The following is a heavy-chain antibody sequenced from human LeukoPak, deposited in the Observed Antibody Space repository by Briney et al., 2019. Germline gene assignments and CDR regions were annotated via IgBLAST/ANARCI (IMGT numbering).Heavy chain of an antibody. V-gene: IGHV3-23*01. J-gene: IGHJ4*02. CDR2: ISGSGGST. Sequence: GGSLRLSCAASGFNFSSYAMSWVRQAPGKGLEWVSAISGSGGSTYYADSVKGRFTISRDNAKNSLYLQMNSLRAEDTAVYYCAGIIAARNIDYWGQGTLVTVSS. D-gene: IGHD6-13*01. CDR3: AGIIAARNIDY. CDR1: GFNFSSYA.